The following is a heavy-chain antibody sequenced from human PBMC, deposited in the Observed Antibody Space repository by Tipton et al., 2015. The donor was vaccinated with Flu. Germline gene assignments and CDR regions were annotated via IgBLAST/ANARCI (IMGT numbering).Heavy chain of an antibody. CDR1: GGSISSGSYY. Sequence: LRLSCTVSGGSISSGSYYWGWIRQPAGKGLEWIGRMYASGSTKYNPSLKSRVTMSVDTSKNQLSLKLTSVTAEDTAVYYCAREEGYYDNSGWFPIYGMDVWGQGTTVTVSS. CDR2: MYASGST. V-gene: IGHV4-61*02. J-gene: IGHJ6*02. CDR3: AREEGYYDNSGWFPIYGMDV. D-gene: IGHD3-22*01.